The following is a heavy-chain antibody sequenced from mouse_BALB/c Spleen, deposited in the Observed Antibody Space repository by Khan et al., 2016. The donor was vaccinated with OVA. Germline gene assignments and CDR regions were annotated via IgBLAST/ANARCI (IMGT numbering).Heavy chain of an antibody. V-gene: IGHV2-6-4*01. Sequence: QVQLKQSGPGLVAPSQSLSITCTVSGFSLSRYSVHWVRQPPGKGLEWLGLIWGGGSTAYNSALKSRLSISTDNSKSHVFLKLNSLQTDDTALYYCARNRDGGSDWYFDVWGAGTTVTVSS. CDR1: GFSLSRYS. CDR2: IWGGGST. J-gene: IGHJ1*01. D-gene: IGHD3-3*01. CDR3: ARNRDGGSDWYFDV.